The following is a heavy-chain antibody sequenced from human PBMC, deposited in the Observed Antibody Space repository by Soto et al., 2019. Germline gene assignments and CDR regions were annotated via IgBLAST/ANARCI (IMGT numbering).Heavy chain of an antibody. CDR2: LSDDGTER. D-gene: IGHD2-15*01. CDR1: GVTVRTSG. J-gene: IGHJ6*01. Sequence: GGSLRLSCANSGVTVRTSGMHWVRQAPGKGLEWVAGLSDDGTERYRGESAKGRFSISGDISRNALYLQINSLRAEDTAVYYCAKGRGYCRDSTLYVSKGMEVLGQWTTVPDSP. V-gene: IGHV3-30*12. CDR3: AKGRGYCRDSTLYVSKGMEV.